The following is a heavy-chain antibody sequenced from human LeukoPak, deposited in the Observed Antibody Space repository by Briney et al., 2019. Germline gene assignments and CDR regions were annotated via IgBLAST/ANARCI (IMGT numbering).Heavy chain of an antibody. CDR1: GFTFSSYA. V-gene: IGHV3-30-3*01. Sequence: PGGSLRLSCAASGFTFSSYAMHWVRQAPGKGLEWVAVISDDGGIKLYTDSVKGRFTISRDNSKNTLYLQMNSLRAEDTAVYYCAKDPYYDILTGYYYFDYWGQGTLVTVSS. CDR2: ISDDGGIK. J-gene: IGHJ4*02. D-gene: IGHD3-9*01. CDR3: AKDPYYDILTGYYYFDY.